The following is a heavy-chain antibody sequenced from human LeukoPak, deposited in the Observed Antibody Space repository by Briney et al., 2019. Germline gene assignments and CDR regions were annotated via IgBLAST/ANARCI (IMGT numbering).Heavy chain of an antibody. CDR2: TRNKANSYTT. D-gene: IGHD5-12*01. CDR1: GFTFSDHY. CDR3: ARVGSGYDLDY. V-gene: IGHV3-72*01. Sequence: SGGSLRLSCAASGFTFSDHYMGWVRQAPGKGLEWVGRTRNKANSYTTEYAASVKGRFTISRDDSKNSLYLQMNSLKTEDTAVYCCARVGSGYDLDYWGQGTLVTVSS. J-gene: IGHJ4*02.